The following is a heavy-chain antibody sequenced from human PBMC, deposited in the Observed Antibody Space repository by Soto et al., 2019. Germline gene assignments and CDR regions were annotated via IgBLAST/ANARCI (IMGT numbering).Heavy chain of an antibody. V-gene: IGHV4-4*07. CDR3: ARDRGKLWPLDY. CDR1: VVSISSHY. CDR2: IYTSGTT. J-gene: IGHJ4*02. D-gene: IGHD5-18*01. Sequence: PSETLSLTCTVSVVSISSHYWTWIRHPAGKGLEWIGRIYTSGTTNYNPSLTSRVTTSVDTSKNQFSLNLTSVTAADTAVYYCARDRGKLWPLDYWGQGTLVTVSS.